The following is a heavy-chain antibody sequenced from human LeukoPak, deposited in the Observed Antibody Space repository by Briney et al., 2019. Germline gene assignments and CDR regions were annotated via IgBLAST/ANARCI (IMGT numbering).Heavy chain of an antibody. D-gene: IGHD6-19*01. CDR1: GGSLSSYH. CDR2: IYYSGST. Sequence: SETLSLTCTVSGGSLSSYHWSWIRQPPGKGLEWIGYIYYSGSTNYNPSLMSRLTISVDTSKNQFSLKLSSVTAADTAVYYCARLIAVAGTYRGHFDYWGQGALVTVSS. V-gene: IGHV4-59*08. J-gene: IGHJ4*02. CDR3: ARLIAVAGTYRGHFDY.